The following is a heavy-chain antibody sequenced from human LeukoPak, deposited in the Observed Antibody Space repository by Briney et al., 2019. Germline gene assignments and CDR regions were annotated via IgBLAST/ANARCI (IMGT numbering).Heavy chain of an antibody. CDR2: T. CDR3: ARDLDMCRLGGGGDYFDY. V-gene: IGHV3-66*03. D-gene: IGHD2-2*03. Sequence: TYRAGSVKGRLIISRDNSKNTLYLQMNSLRAEGTAVYFCARDLDMCRLGGGGDYFDYWGQGTLVTVSS. J-gene: IGHJ4*02.